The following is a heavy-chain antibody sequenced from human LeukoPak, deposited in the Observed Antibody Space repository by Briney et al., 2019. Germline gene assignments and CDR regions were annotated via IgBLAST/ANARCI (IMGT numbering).Heavy chain of an antibody. Sequence: PGGSLRLSCAASGFTFSSYSINWVRQAPGKGLEWVSSISSSSSYIYYADSVKGRFTISRDNAKNSLYLQMNSLRAEDTAVYYCVRSSLWFGEPDYYFYYMDVWGKGTTVTISS. CDR3: VRSSLWFGEPDYYFYYMDV. J-gene: IGHJ6*03. CDR1: GFTFSSYS. D-gene: IGHD3-10*01. V-gene: IGHV3-21*01. CDR2: ISSSSSYI.